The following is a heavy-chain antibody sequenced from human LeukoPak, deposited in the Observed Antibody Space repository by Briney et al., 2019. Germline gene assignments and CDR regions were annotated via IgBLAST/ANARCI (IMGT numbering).Heavy chain of an antibody. CDR2: IIPIFGTA. CDR3: ARTTIMVRGVIIEDWFDP. V-gene: IGHV1-69*13. Sequence: SVKVSCKASGGTFSSYAISWVRQAPGQGLEWMGGIIPIFGTANYAQKFQGRVTITADESTSTAYMELSSLRSEDTAVYYCARTTIMVRGVIIEDWFDPWGQGTLVTVSS. D-gene: IGHD3-10*01. J-gene: IGHJ5*02. CDR1: GGTFSSYA.